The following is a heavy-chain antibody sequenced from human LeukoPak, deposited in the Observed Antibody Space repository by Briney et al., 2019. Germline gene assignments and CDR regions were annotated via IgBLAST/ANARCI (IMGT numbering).Heavy chain of an antibody. V-gene: IGHV1-69*13. CDR2: IIPIFGTA. J-gene: IGHJ4*02. Sequence: ASVKVSCKASGGTFSSYAISWVRQAPGQGLEWMGGIIPIFGTANYAQKFQGRVTITADESTSTAYMELSSLRSEDTAVYYCATLTMVRGVIKAFDYWGQGTLVTVSS. D-gene: IGHD3-10*01. CDR1: GGTFSSYA. CDR3: ATLTMVRGVIKAFDY.